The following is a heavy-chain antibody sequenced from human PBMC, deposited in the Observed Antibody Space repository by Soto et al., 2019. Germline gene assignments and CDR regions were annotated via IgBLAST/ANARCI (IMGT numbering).Heavy chain of an antibody. V-gene: IGHV3-53*02. Sequence: EVQLVETGGGLIQPGGSLRLSCAASGFTVSSYYMSWVRQAPGKGLEWVSVIYSGGSTYYADSVKGRFTISRDNSKNTLYLQMNSLRAEDTAVYYCAREAPEGGFGELGMDVWGQGTTVTVSS. CDR2: IYSGGST. CDR1: GFTVSSYY. D-gene: IGHD3-10*01. J-gene: IGHJ6*02. CDR3: AREAPEGGFGELGMDV.